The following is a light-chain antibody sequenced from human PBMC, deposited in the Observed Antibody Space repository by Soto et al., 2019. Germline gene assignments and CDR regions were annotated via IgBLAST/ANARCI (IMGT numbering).Light chain of an antibody. CDR1: NSDVGIYDF. Sequence: QSVLTQPASVSGTPGQSITISCTGSNSDVGIYDFVSWYQHHPGRAPKLIVSEVSNRPSGVSLRFSGSKSGNTASLTISGLQAEDEADYYCSSYTSRSTLFVFGTGTKVTVL. J-gene: IGLJ1*01. CDR2: EVS. CDR3: SSYTSRSTLFV. V-gene: IGLV2-14*01.